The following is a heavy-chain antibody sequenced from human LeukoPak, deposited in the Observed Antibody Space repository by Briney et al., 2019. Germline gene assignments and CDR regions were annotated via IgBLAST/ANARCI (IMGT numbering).Heavy chain of an antibody. V-gene: IGHV1-69*01. D-gene: IGHD5-24*01. CDR1: GGTFSSYA. Sequence: SVKVSCKASGGTFSSYAISWVRQAPGQGLEWMGGIIPIFGTANYAQKFQGRVTITADESTSTAYMELSSLRSEDTAVYYCARGRATGVGWFDPWGQGTLVTVSS. CDR3: ARGRATGVGWFDP. J-gene: IGHJ5*02. CDR2: IIPIFGTA.